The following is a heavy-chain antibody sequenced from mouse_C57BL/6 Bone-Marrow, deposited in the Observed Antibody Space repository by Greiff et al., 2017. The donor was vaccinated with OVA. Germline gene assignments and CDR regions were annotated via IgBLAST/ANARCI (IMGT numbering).Heavy chain of an antibody. Sequence: QVQLQHPGAELVKPGASVMLSCKASGYTFTSYWMHWVKQRPGQGLEWIGMIHPNSGSTNYNEKFKSKATLTVDKSSSTAYMQLSSLTSEDSAVYYCANDYEWYFDVWGTGTTVTVSS. J-gene: IGHJ1*03. CDR2: IHPNSGST. CDR3: ANDYEWYFDV. CDR1: GYTFTSYW. V-gene: IGHV1-64*01. D-gene: IGHD2-4*01.